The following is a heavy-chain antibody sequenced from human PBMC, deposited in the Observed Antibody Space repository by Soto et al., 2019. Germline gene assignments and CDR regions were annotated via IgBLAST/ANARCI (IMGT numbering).Heavy chain of an antibody. J-gene: IGHJ6*02. V-gene: IGHV3-23*01. CDR2: ISTSGGST. CDR3: SLSDRYYGMDV. Sequence: VQLLESGGGLVQPGGSLRLSCAASGFTFSSYAMSWVRQAPGKGLEWVSSISTSGGSTYYADSVKGRFTISRDNSNNTRYLQMNSLRAEDTAVYYCSLSDRYYGMDVWGLGTTVTVSS. CDR1: GFTFSSYA.